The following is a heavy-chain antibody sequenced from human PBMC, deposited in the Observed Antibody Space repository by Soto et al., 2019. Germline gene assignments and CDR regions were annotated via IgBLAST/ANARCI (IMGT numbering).Heavy chain of an antibody. V-gene: IGHV3-33*01. D-gene: IGHD2-15*01. CDR3: ARDPAATPWSPWFDP. J-gene: IGHJ5*02. CDR1: GFTFSSYG. CDR2: IWYDGSNK. Sequence: GGSLRLSCAASGFTFSSYGMHWVRQAPGKGLEWVAVIWYDGSNKYYADSVKGRFTISRDNSKNTLYLQMNSLRAEDTAVYYCARDPAATPWSPWFDPWGKGTLVTVSS.